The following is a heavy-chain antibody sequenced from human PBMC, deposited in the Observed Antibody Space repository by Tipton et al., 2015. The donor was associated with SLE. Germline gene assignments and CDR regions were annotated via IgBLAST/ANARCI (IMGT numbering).Heavy chain of an antibody. V-gene: IGHV3-53*01. D-gene: IGHD6-13*01. CDR2: IYSGGST. CDR1: GFTVSSNY. J-gene: IGHJ4*02. CDR3: ARGPHSSSWYYFDY. Sequence: SLRLSCAASGFTVSSNYMSWVRQAPGKGLEWVSVIYSGGSTYYADSVKGRFTISRDNSKNTLYLQMNSLRAEDTAVYYCARGPHSSSWYYFDYWGQGTLVTVSS.